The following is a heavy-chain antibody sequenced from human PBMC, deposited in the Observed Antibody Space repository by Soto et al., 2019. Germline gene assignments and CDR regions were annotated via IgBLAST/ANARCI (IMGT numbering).Heavy chain of an antibody. J-gene: IGHJ4*02. Sequence: GGSLRLSCAASGFTFSTYAMSWVRQAPGKGLEWVSAISGSGGSTYYADSVKGRFTISRDNSKNTLYLQMNSLRAEDTAVYYCARRSSSWYFDYWGQGTLVTVSS. CDR3: ARRSSSWYFDY. CDR2: ISGSGGST. D-gene: IGHD6-13*01. V-gene: IGHV3-23*01. CDR1: GFTFSTYA.